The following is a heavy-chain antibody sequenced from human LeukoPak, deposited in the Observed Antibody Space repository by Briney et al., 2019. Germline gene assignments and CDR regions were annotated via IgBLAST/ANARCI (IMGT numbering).Heavy chain of an antibody. CDR2: ISSSSSTI. Sequence: PGGSLRLSCEASGFTFSSYSMNWVRQAPGKGLEYISYISSSSSTIYYADSVKGRFTISRDNAKNSLYLQMNSLRAEDTAVYYCAKDDQGGSIDYWGQGTLVTVSS. CDR3: AKDDQGGSIDY. D-gene: IGHD2-2*01. J-gene: IGHJ4*02. V-gene: IGHV3-48*01. CDR1: GFTFSSYS.